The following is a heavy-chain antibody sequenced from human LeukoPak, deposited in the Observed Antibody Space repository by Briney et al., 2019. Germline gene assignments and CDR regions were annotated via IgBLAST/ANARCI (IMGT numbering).Heavy chain of an antibody. CDR2: IYSSGST. Sequence: KPSETLSLTCTVSXASISSNYWSWIRQPPGKGLEWIGYIYSSGSTNSNPSLKSRVTMSVDTSKNQFSLKMSSVTAADTAVYYCAKSVGAAPFEYWGQGTLVTVSS. CDR1: XASISSNY. V-gene: IGHV4-59*08. CDR3: AKSVGAAPFEY. D-gene: IGHD1-26*01. J-gene: IGHJ4*02.